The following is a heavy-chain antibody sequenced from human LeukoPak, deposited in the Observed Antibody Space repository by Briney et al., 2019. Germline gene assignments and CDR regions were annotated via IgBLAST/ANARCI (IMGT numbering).Heavy chain of an antibody. D-gene: IGHD2-21*01. CDR1: GYTFTSYG. J-gene: IGHJ4*02. V-gene: IGHV1-8*03. CDR2: MNPNSGNT. CDR3: ARGLWHQVPFDY. Sequence: ASVKVSCKASGYTFTSYGINWVRQATGQGLEWMGWMNPNSGNTGYAQKFQGRVTITRNTSISTAYMELSSLRSEDTAVYYCARGLWHQVPFDYWGQGTLVTVSS.